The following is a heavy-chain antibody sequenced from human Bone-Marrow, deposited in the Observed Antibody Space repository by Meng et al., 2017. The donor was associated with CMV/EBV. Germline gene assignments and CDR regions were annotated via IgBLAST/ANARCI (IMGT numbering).Heavy chain of an antibody. CDR2: IYYSGSI. CDR1: GGSISSSNW. CDR3: ARTIAARPDYYGMDV. D-gene: IGHD6-6*01. V-gene: IGHV4-28*05. Sequence: SETLSLTCTVSGGSISSSNWWGWIRQPPGKGLEWIGYIYYSGSIYYNPSLKSRVTMSVDTSKNQFSLKLSSVTAVDTAVYYCARTIAARPDYYGMDVWGQGTTVTVSS. J-gene: IGHJ6*02.